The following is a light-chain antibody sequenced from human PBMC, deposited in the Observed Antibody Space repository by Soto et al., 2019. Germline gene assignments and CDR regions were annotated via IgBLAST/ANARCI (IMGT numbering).Light chain of an antibody. CDR1: SSDVGVYDY. Sequence: QSALTQPASVSGSPGQSITISCTGTSSDVGVYDYVSWYQQHPGKAPKLLIYEVSNRPSGVSNRFSGSKSGNTASLTISGLQAEDEADYYCCSYTSSSTDVFGTGTKLTVL. V-gene: IGLV2-14*01. CDR2: EVS. J-gene: IGLJ1*01. CDR3: CSYTSSSTDV.